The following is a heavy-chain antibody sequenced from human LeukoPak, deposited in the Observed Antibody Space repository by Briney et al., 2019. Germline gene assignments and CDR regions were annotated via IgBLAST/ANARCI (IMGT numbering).Heavy chain of an antibody. D-gene: IGHD5-18*01. Sequence: ASVKVSCKASGYTLTSYYMRWVRQAPGQGLEWMGIINPSGGSTSYAQKFQGRVTMTRDTSTSTVYMELSSLRSEDRAVYYCARSGFVDTAHNDYWGQGTLVTVSS. J-gene: IGHJ4*02. CDR3: ARSGFVDTAHNDY. CDR1: GYTLTSYY. CDR2: INPSGGST. V-gene: IGHV1-46*01.